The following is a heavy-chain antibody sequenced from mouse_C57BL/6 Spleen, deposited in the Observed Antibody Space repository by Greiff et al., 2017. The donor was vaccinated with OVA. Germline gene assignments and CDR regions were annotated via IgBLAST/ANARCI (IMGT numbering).Heavy chain of an antibody. CDR2: IRLKSDNYAT. CDR3: TGRIYDDDDGAWFAG. D-gene: IGHD2-4*01. CDR1: GFTFSNYW. J-gene: IGHJ3*01. Sequence: EVKLVESGGGLVQPGGSMKLSCVASGFTFSNYWMNWVRQSPEKGLEWVAQIRLKSDNYATHYAVSVKGRFTISRDDSKSSVSLQMNNVKAEDTGICYRTGRIYDDDDGAWFAGWGKGTLVTVAA. V-gene: IGHV6-3*01.